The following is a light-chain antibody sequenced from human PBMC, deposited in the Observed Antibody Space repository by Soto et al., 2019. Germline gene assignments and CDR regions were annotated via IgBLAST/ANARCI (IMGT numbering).Light chain of an antibody. Sequence: EIVMTQSPATLSVSPGERVTLSCRASQTVGSNFAWYQQKPGQAPRLLIYGASTRATAIPARFSGSGSGTEFTLTISSLQSEDFAVYYCQQYNNWLGTFGQGTKVEIK. J-gene: IGKJ1*01. CDR3: QQYNNWLGT. CDR2: GAS. CDR1: QTVGSN. V-gene: IGKV3-15*01.